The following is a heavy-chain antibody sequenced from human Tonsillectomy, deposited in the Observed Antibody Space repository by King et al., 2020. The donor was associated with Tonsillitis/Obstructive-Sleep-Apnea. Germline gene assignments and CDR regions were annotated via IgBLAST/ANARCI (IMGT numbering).Heavy chain of an antibody. V-gene: IGHV1-46*01. CDR3: ARVPQAQLGEDNYYYYYMDV. CDR1: GYTFTSYY. Sequence: QLVQSGAEVKKPGASVKVSCKASGYTFTSYYMHWVRQAPGQGLEWMGIINPSGGSTSYAQKFQGRVTMTRDTATSTVYMKLSSLRSEDTAVYYCARVPQAQLGEDNYYYYYMDVWGKGTTVTVSS. D-gene: IGHD3-16*01. J-gene: IGHJ6*03. CDR2: INPSGGST.